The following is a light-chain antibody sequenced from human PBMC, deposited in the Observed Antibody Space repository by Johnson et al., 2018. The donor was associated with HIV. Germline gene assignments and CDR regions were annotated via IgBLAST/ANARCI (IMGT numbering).Light chain of an antibody. CDR1: TSNIGNNY. CDR3: GTWDSSLSAYV. V-gene: IGLV1-51*01. Sequence: QSVLTQPPSVSAAPGQRVTISCSGSTSNIGNNYVSWYQQLPGTAPKLLIYDNNKRPSGIPDRFSGSKSGTSATLGLTGLPTGDEADYYCGTWDSSLSAYVFGTGTKVTV. CDR2: DNN. J-gene: IGLJ1*01.